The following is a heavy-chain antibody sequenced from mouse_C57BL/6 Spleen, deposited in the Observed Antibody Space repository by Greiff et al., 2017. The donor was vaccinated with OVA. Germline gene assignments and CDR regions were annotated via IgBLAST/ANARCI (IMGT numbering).Heavy chain of an antibody. V-gene: IGHV2-3*01. Sequence: VQLVESGPGLVAPSQSLSITCTVSGFSLTSYGVSWVRQPPGKGLEWLGVIWGDGSTNYHSALISRVIIRKYNSNSQVFLKLNSRQTDDTATYYCAKLYYGSSYVGDYAMDYWGQGTSVTVSS. CDR2: IWGDGST. CDR1: GFSLTSYG. CDR3: AKLYYGSSYVGDYAMDY. J-gene: IGHJ4*01. D-gene: IGHD1-1*01.